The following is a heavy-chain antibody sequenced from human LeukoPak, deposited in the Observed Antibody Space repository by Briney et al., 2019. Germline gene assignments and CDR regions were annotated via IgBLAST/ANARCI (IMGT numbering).Heavy chain of an antibody. V-gene: IGHV1-69*02. CDR2: IITILGIA. J-gene: IGHJ3*02. D-gene: IGHD1-26*01. Sequence: GASVKVSCKASGGTFGSYTTSWVRQAPGQGLEWMGRIITILGIANYAQKFQGRVTITADKSTSTAYMELSSLRSEDTAVYYCARGLVGATSAFDIWGQGTMVTVSS. CDR3: ARGLVGATSAFDI. CDR1: GGTFGSYT.